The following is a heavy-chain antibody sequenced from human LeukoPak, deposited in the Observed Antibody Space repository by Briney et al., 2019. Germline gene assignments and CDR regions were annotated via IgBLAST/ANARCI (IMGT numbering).Heavy chain of an antibody. J-gene: IGHJ3*02. CDR2: IYYSGST. Sequence: PSQTLSLTCTVSGGSISSGGYYWSWIRQHPGKGLEWIGHIYYSGSTYYNPSLKSRVTISVDTSKNQFSLKLSSVTAADTAVYYCARDLRAKRHGAFDIWGQGTMVTVSS. CDR1: GGSISSGGYY. CDR3: ARDLRAKRHGAFDI. V-gene: IGHV4-31*03.